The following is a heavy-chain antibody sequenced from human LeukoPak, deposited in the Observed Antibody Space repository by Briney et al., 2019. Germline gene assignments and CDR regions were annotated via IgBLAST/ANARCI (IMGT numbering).Heavy chain of an antibody. D-gene: IGHD4-17*01. CDR3: TRVRHGDYFDP. CDR1: GFTFSDAY. V-gene: IGHV3-72*01. CDR2: VRNRPHSYTT. J-gene: IGHJ4*02. Sequence: GGSLRLSCAASGFTFSDAYMDWVRQAPGKGPEWVGRVRNRPHSYTTDYAASVKGRFTISRDDSKNSLYLQMSSLKTEDTAVYYCTRVRHGDYFDPWGQGTLVTVSS.